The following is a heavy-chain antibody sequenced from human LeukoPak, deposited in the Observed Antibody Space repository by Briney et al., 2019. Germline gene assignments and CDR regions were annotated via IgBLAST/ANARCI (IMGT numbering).Heavy chain of an antibody. Sequence: ASVKVSCTASGYTFTSNYIHWVRQAPGQGLEWMGMIYPRDGSTSYAQKFQGRVTVTRDTSTSTVHMELSGLRSEDAAVYYCARDQEGFDYWGQGTLVTVSS. CDR1: GYTFTSNY. CDR2: IYPRDGST. V-gene: IGHV1-46*01. J-gene: IGHJ4*02. CDR3: ARDQEGFDY.